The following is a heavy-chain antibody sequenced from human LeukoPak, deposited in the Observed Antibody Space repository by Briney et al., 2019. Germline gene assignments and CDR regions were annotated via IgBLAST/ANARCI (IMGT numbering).Heavy chain of an antibody. CDR2: IYYSGST. CDR3: ARGLASGYPPIPFDY. V-gene: IGHV4-39*01. CDR1: GGSISSSSYY. D-gene: IGHD3-3*01. J-gene: IGHJ4*02. Sequence: SETLSLTCTVSGGSISSSSYYWGWIRQPPGKGLEWIGSIYYSGSTYYNPSLKSRVTISVDTSKNQFSLKLNSVTAADTAIYYCARGLASGYPPIPFDYWGQGTQVTVSS.